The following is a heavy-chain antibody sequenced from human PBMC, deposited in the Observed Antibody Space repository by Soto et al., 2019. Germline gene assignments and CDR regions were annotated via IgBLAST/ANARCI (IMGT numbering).Heavy chain of an antibody. CDR1: GGSISSGGYY. J-gene: IGHJ5*02. Sequence: QVQLQESGPGLVKPSQTLSLTCTVSGGSISSGGYYWNWIRQHPGKGLEWIGYIYYIGSTYYNPSLKMRVTLPLDTSKNQFSLKLSSVTAANTAVYYCARSVFPWGQGPLVTVPS. CDR3: ARSVFP. CDR2: IYYIGST. V-gene: IGHV4-31*03.